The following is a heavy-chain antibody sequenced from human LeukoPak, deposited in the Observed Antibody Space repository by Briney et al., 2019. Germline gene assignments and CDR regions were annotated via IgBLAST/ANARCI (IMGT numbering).Heavy chain of an antibody. V-gene: IGHV3-66*01. D-gene: IGHD6-19*01. CDR3: ARDGVAGTSDAFDI. Sequence: GGSLRLSCSVSGFTVSSNYMSWVRQAPGRGLGWVSVFYSGGSTYYADSVKGRFTISRDNSKNTLYLQMNSLRAEDTAVYYCARDGVAGTSDAFDIWGQGTMVTVSS. CDR1: GFTVSSNY. CDR2: FYSGGST. J-gene: IGHJ3*02.